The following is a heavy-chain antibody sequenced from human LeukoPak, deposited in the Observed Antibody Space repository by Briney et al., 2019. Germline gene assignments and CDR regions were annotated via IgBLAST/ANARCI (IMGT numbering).Heavy chain of an antibody. Sequence: ASVKVSCKASGYTFISYGISWVRQAPGQGLEWMGWINPNSGGTNYAQKFQGRVTMTRDTSLSTAYMEMRRLRSDDTAVYYCARLGYSSGSDYWGQGTLVTVSS. CDR2: INPNSGGT. CDR1: GYTFISYG. J-gene: IGHJ4*02. D-gene: IGHD6-19*01. V-gene: IGHV1-2*02. CDR3: ARLGYSSGSDY.